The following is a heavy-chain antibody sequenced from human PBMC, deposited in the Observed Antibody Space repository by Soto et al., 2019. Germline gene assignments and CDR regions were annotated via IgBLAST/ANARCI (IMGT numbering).Heavy chain of an antibody. V-gene: IGHV4-59*08. D-gene: IGHD2-15*01. CDR3: ARQNGELVVVAATVPLYYYYMDV. J-gene: IGHJ6*03. CDR1: GGSISSYY. CDR2: IYYSGST. Sequence: SETLSLTCTVSGGSISSYYWSWIRQPPGKGLEWIGYIYYSGSTNYNPSLKSRVTISVDTSKNQFSLKLSSVTAADTAVYYCARQNGELVVVAATVPLYYYYMDVWGKGTTVTVSS.